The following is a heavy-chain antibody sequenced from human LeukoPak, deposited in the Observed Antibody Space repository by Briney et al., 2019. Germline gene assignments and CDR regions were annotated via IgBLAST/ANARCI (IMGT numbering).Heavy chain of an antibody. Sequence: SETLCLTCAVSGGSFSSYYWSWIRQPPGKGLEWVGYIYYSGSTNYNPSFKSRVTITVNTSKNQFSLKLSSVTAADTTVYYCARGSHRIAAAVPNYWGQGTLVTVSS. J-gene: IGHJ4*02. CDR1: GGSFSSYY. CDR3: ARGSHRIAAAVPNY. CDR2: IYYSGST. V-gene: IGHV4-59*01. D-gene: IGHD6-13*01.